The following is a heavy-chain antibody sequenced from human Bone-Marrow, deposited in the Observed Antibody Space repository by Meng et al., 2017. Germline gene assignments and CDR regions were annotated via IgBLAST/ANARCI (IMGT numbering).Heavy chain of an antibody. D-gene: IGHD1-1*01. J-gene: IGHJ4*02. CDR1: GFTFSSYT. Sequence: ETLSLTCAASGFTFSSYTMNWVRQAPGKGLEWVLSISGSSSYIYYADSVKGRFTISRDNAKNSLYLQMNSLRAEDTAVYYCARRLANPNGIYYFDYWGQGTLVTVSS. CDR2: ISGSSSYI. CDR3: ARRLANPNGIYYFDY. V-gene: IGHV3-21*01.